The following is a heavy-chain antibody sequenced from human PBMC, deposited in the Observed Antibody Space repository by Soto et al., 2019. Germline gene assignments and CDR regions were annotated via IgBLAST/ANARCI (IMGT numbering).Heavy chain of an antibody. CDR2: IYPGDSDT. D-gene: IGHD6-19*01. Sequence: EVQLVQSGAEVKKPGESLKISCKGSGYSFTSYWIGWVRQMPGKGLEWMGIIYPGDSDTRYSPSFQGQVTISADKSISTAYLQWSSLKASDTAMYYCARPINSGDSSGSSPDAFDIWGQGTMVTVSS. CDR3: ARPINSGDSSGSSPDAFDI. CDR1: GYSFTSYW. J-gene: IGHJ3*02. V-gene: IGHV5-51*03.